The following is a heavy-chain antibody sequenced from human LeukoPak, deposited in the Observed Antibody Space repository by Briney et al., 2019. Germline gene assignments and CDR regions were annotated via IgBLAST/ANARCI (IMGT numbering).Heavy chain of an antibody. J-gene: IGHJ4*02. V-gene: IGHV3-15*01. D-gene: IGHD3-3*02. Sequence: GGSLRLPCAASGFTFSSAWMSWVRQAPGKGLEWVGRIRSKTDGGTTEYAPPVEGRFTISRDDSKDTLYLLMNSLKTEDTAVYYCSTVRIWGQGTLVTVSS. CDR2: IRSKTDGGTT. CDR1: GFTFSSAW. CDR3: STVRI.